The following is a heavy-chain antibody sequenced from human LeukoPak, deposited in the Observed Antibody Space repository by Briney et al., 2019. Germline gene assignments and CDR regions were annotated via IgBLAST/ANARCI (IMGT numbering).Heavy chain of an antibody. CDR1: GHTITNYH. D-gene: IGHD5-24*01. CDR3: ARGGQRWLQFPYDY. V-gene: IGHV1-46*01. J-gene: IGHJ4*02. Sequence: ASVKVSCKASGHTITNYHIHWVRQAPGQGLEWMGILTPRGDITNYAQKFQGRVTMTRDTSTSTIYMELSSLRSEDTAVYYCARGGQRWLQFPYDYWGQGTVVTVSS. CDR2: LTPRGDIT.